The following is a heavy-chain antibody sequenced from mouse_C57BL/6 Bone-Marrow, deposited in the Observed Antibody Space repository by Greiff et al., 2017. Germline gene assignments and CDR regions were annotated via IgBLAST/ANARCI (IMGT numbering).Heavy chain of an antibody. CDR1: GYTFTSYW. J-gene: IGHJ3*01. CDR3: ARAVIYYYGRGFAY. Sequence: VKLQQPGAELVMPGASVKLSCKASGYTFTSYWMHWVKQRPGQGLEWIGEIDPSDSYTNYNQKFKGKSTLTVDKSSSTAYMQLSSLTSEDSAVYYCARAVIYYYGRGFAYWGQGTLVTVSA. D-gene: IGHD1-1*01. CDR2: IDPSDSYT. V-gene: IGHV1-69*01.